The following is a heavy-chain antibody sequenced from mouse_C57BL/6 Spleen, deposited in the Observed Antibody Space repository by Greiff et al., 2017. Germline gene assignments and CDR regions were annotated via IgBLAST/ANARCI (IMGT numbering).Heavy chain of an antibody. Sequence: QVQLQQSGAELARPGASVKMSCKASGYTFTSYTMHWVKQRPGQGLEWIGYINPSSGYTKYNQKFKDKATLTADKSSSTAYMQLSSLTSEDSAVXYCARGGYYGSRGDYFDYWGQGTTLTVSS. V-gene: IGHV1-4*01. D-gene: IGHD1-1*01. J-gene: IGHJ2*01. CDR2: INPSSGYT. CDR3: ARGGYYGSRGDYFDY. CDR1: GYTFTSYT.